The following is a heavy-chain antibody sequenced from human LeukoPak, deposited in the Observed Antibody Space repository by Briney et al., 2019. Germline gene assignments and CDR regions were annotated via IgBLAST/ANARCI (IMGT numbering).Heavy chain of an antibody. CDR1: GGSFSASY. CDR3: TRSPPPGATAYGVVDL. V-gene: IGHV4-34*01. J-gene: IGHJ4*02. D-gene: IGHD2-2*01. CDR2: INRSGST. Sequence: SETLSLTCAVYGGSFSASYWSWIRQPPNKGLEWIGEINRSGSTNYNPSLKSRVTISIDTSKNQFSLKLRSVTAADTAVYYCTRSPPPGATAYGVVDLWGQGTLVTVSS.